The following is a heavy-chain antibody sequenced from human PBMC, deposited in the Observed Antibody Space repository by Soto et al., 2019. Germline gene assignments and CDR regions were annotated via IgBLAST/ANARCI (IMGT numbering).Heavy chain of an antibody. CDR2: ISGNGGRT. Sequence: EVQLLESGGGLVQPGGSLRLSCAASGFLFSSFAMHWVRQAPGKGLEWVSGISGNGGRTYYADSVKGRFTISRDSSKNTLYLEINTLRADDTAVYYCAKGMQWLAHLPLDYWGQGTLVTVSS. CDR3: AKGMQWLAHLPLDY. D-gene: IGHD6-19*01. V-gene: IGHV3-23*01. J-gene: IGHJ4*02. CDR1: GFLFSSFA.